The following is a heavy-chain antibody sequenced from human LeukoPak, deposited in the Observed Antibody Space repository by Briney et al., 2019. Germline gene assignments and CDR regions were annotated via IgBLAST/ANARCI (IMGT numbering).Heavy chain of an antibody. Sequence: SETLSLTCAVYGGSFSGYYWSWIRQPPGKGLEWIGEIIHSGSTNYNPSLKTRVTISVDTSKNQFSLKLSSVTAADTAVYYCARHTRYSSGWHTNYYYMDVWGKGTTVTVSS. CDR1: GGSFSGYY. V-gene: IGHV4-34*12. CDR2: IIHSGST. CDR3: ARHTRYSSGWHTNYYYMDV. D-gene: IGHD6-19*01. J-gene: IGHJ6*03.